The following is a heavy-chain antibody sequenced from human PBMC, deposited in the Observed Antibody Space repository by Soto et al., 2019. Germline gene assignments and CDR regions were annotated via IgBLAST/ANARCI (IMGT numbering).Heavy chain of an antibody. CDR3: ARYDSSGYYWPYYYYGMDL. V-gene: IGHV5-51*01. J-gene: IGHJ6*02. Sequence: GESLKISCKGSGYSFTSYWIGWVRQMPGKGLEWMGIIYPGDSDTRYSPSFQGQVTISADKSISTAYLQMNSLRAEDTAVYYCARYDSSGYYWPYYYYGMDLWGQGTTVTVSS. CDR2: IYPGDSDT. CDR1: GYSFTSYW. D-gene: IGHD3-22*01.